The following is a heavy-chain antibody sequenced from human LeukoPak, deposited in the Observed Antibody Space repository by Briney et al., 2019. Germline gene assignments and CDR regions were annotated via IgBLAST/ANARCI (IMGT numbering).Heavy chain of an antibody. CDR1: GFTFSSYG. J-gene: IGHJ6*03. D-gene: IGHD6-19*01. CDR3: AKDLSSSGWYHYYMDV. V-gene: IGHV3-30*18. CDR2: ISYDGSTK. Sequence: GGSLRLSCAASGFTFSSYGMHWVRQAPGKGLEWVAVISYDGSTKYYTNSVKGRFTISRDNSKNTLYLQMNSLRAEDTAVYYCAKDLSSSGWYHYYMDVWGKGTTVTISS.